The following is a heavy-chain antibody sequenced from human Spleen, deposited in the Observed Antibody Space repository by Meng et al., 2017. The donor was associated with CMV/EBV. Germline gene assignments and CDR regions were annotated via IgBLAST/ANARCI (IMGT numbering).Heavy chain of an antibody. CDR1: GFTFSTYN. J-gene: IGHJ5*02. CDR3: SRDLRPLTSIAVGFDP. CDR2: ITSSSSSI. D-gene: IGHD6-19*01. V-gene: IGHV3-21*01. Sequence: GGSLRLSCAASGFTFSTYNMNWVRQAPGKGLEWVSSITSSSSSIYYADSVWGRFTISRDNAKNSLYLQMNSLRAEDTAVYYCSRDLRPLTSIAVGFDPWGQGTLVTVSS.